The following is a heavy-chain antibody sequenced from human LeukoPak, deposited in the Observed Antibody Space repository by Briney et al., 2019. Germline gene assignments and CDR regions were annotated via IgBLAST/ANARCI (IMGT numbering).Heavy chain of an antibody. J-gene: IGHJ4*02. D-gene: IGHD2-15*01. CDR1: GFTFSGHW. V-gene: IGHV3-7*01. CDR2: IREDGTEI. CDR3: ARGVYSIDY. Sequence: GGSLRLSCAASGFTFSGHWMNWVRQAPGKGLEWVANIREDGTEIYYMDSVKGRFTISGDNAKNSLYLQMNSLRAEDTAVYYCARGVYSIDYWGQGTLVTVSS.